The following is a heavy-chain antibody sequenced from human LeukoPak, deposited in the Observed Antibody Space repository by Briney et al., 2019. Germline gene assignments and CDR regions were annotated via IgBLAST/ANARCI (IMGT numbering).Heavy chain of an antibody. V-gene: IGHV3-15*04. Sequence: KPGGSLSLSCAASGFTFNYAWMSWVRQVPGKGLEWVGQTVSEIDGGTTDYATPVKGRFTISRDDSKSTLYLQMNSLKTEDTAVYYCTTDEDWNYARKDVWGQGATVIVSS. D-gene: IGHD1-7*01. CDR3: TTDEDWNYARKDV. J-gene: IGHJ6*02. CDR2: TVSEIDGGTT. CDR1: GFTFNYAW.